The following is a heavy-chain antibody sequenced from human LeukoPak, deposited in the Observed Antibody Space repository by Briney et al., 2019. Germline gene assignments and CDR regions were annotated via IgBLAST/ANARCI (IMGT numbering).Heavy chain of an antibody. D-gene: IGHD3-22*01. CDR1: GGTFSSYA. Sequence: ASVKVSCKASGGTFSSYAISWVRQAPGQGLEWMGGIIPIFGTANYAQKFQGRVTITADESTSTAYMELSSLRSEDTAVYYCASCDSSGYSRFDPWGQGTLVTVSS. J-gene: IGHJ5*02. CDR2: IIPIFGTA. V-gene: IGHV1-69*13. CDR3: ASCDSSGYSRFDP.